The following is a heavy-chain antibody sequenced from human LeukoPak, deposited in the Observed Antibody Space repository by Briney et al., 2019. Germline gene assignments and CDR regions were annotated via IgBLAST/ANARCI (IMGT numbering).Heavy chain of an antibody. J-gene: IGHJ2*01. D-gene: IGHD3-22*01. CDR2: IYPGDSDP. CDR1: GYRFNTYW. CDR3: ARVHDSSGYYWYFDL. Sequence: GESLKIPCKGPGYRFNTYWIAWVRQMPGKGLEWMGIIYPGDSDPRYRPSFQGQVNISADKSISTAYLQWNSLKASDTAMYYCARVHDSSGYYWYFDLWGRGALVTVSS. V-gene: IGHV5-51*01.